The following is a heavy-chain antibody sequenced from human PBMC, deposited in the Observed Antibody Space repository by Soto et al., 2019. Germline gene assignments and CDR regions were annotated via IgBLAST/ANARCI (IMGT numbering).Heavy chain of an antibody. CDR1: GFTFSNET. D-gene: IGHD1-26*01. CDR2: LDGSGSHT. CDR3: VKARYSSNRGYFDY. J-gene: IGHJ4*02. Sequence: EVQLLESGRGFLQPGGSLRLSCATSGFTFSNETMSWVRQAPGRGLEWVSSLDGSGSHTFHADSVKGRFTISRDNSKNTVYLQMNSLRAEDTAVYYCVKARYSSNRGYFDYWGQGTVVSVSS. V-gene: IGHV3-23*01.